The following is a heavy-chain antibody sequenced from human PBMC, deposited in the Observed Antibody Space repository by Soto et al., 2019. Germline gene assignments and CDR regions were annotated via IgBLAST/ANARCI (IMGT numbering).Heavy chain of an antibody. V-gene: IGHV3-53*01. CDR3: AKGFNWNRVDS. J-gene: IGHJ4*02. CDR2: IYGGGRT. CDR1: GFTVSNTY. D-gene: IGHD1-20*01. Sequence: GGSRRRSWEASGFTVSNTYMSWIRQAPGRGLEWVSIIYGGGRTYYTDSVKGRFTISKDNSRNTVYLQMNSLRAEDTALYYCAKGFNWNRVDSWGQGTLVTVSS.